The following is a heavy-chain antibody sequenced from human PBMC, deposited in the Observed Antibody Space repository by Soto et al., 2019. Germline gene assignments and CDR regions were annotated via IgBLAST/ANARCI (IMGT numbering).Heavy chain of an antibody. Sequence: QPGGSLRLSCAASGFTFSYYWMHWVRQAPGKGLVWVSRIHSDGRSTDYADSVKGRFTISRDDAKNTLYLQMNSLRAEDTAVYYCARGGSGCFDYWGQGTVVTVS. J-gene: IGHJ4*02. D-gene: IGHD3-10*01. V-gene: IGHV3-74*01. CDR1: GFTFSYYW. CDR2: IHSDGRST. CDR3: ARGGSGCFDY.